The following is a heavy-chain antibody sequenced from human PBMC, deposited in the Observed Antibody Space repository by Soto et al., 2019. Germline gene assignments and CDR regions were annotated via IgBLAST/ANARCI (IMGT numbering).Heavy chain of an antibody. Sequence: QVQLQESGPRLVKPSGSLSLTCGVSGGTVASSHWWSWVRQSPGGGLEWIGNVYHTGATNFNPSLQSRVTISVDKSNNQFSLRRNSLTAADTAVYFCAREIVTAGGNNYFDPWGPGTLVTVS. CDR1: GGTVASSHW. J-gene: IGHJ5*02. CDR3: AREIVTAGGNNYFDP. CDR2: VYHTGAT. V-gene: IGHV4-4*02. D-gene: IGHD2-21*02.